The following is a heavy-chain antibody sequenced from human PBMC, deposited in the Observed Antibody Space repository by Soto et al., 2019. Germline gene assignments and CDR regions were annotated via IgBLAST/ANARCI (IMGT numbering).Heavy chain of an antibody. V-gene: IGHV3-30*18. J-gene: IGHJ6*02. CDR2: ISYDGSNK. Sequence: GGSLRLSCAASGFTFSSYGMHWVRQAPGKGLEWVAVISYDGSNKYYADSVKGRFTISRDNSKNTLYLQMNRLRAEDTAVYYCAKDRRHYDFWSGYYIYYYGMDVWGQGTTVTVSS. CDR1: GFTFSSYG. CDR3: AKDRRHYDFWSGYYIYYYGMDV. D-gene: IGHD3-3*01.